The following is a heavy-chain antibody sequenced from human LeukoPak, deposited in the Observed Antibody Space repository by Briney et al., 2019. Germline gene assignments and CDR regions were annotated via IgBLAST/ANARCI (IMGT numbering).Heavy chain of an antibody. Sequence: GGSLRLSCAASGFTFSSYDKNWVRQAPGKGLEWISYITSSGLTIYYAASVKGRFTISRDNAKNSLDLQMNSLRAEDTALYYCARGVRGDFYGVVLLDYWGPGTLVTVSS. J-gene: IGHJ4*02. D-gene: IGHD3-3*01. CDR3: ARGVRGDFYGVVLLDY. V-gene: IGHV3-48*03. CDR1: GFTFSSYD. CDR2: ITSSGLTI.